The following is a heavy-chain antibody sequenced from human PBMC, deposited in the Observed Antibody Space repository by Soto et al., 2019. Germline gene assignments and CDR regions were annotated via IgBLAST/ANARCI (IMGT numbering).Heavy chain of an antibody. Sequence: ASVKVSCKASRFTFSNHGLNWVRQAPGQGLEWMGWVSANNGHTNYAQNLEGRVSMTTDTSTSTAYMELRGLTFDDTAVYYCARDIESVTAKHFFYYYAMDVWGQGTTVTVSS. CDR3: ARDIESVTAKHFFYYYAMDV. D-gene: IGHD2-8*01. J-gene: IGHJ6*02. CDR2: VSANNGHT. V-gene: IGHV1-18*01. CDR1: RFTFSNHG.